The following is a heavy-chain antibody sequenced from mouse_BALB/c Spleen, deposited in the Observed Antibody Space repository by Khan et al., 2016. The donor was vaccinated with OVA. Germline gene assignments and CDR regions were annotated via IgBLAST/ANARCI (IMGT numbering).Heavy chain of an antibody. CDR3: ATSDGYGYYLDY. Sequence: EVELVESGGGLVQPGGSRKLSCAASGFTFTSYGMHWVRQAPEKGLEWVAYISGYSNTIYYTDTVKGRFTISRDTPKNTLFLQMTSLMSEDTAMYYCATSDGYGYYLDYWGQGTTLTVS. J-gene: IGHJ2*01. V-gene: IGHV5-17*02. CDR2: ISGYSNTI. D-gene: IGHD2-3*01. CDR1: GFTFTSYG.